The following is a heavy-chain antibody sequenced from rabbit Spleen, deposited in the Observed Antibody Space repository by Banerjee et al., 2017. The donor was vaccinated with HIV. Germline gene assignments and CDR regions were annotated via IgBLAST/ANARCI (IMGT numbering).Heavy chain of an antibody. V-gene: IGHV1S40*01. CDR2: IGSGATGNT. D-gene: IGHD6-1*01. CDR3: ARAGYDGYGLNL. Sequence: QSLEESGGGLVQPEGSLTLTCTASGFSFSSRYYMCWVRQAPGKGLEWIGCIGSGATGNTYYASWAKGRFTISKTSSTTLTLQMTSLTAADTATYFCARAGYDGYGLNLWGPGTLVTVS. CDR1: GFSFSSRYY. J-gene: IGHJ4*01.